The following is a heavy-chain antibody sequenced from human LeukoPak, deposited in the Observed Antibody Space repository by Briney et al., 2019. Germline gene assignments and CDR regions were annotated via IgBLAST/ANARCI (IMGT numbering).Heavy chain of an antibody. V-gene: IGHV4-59*05. CDR3: ARLLYGSGSYYFDY. J-gene: IGHJ4*02. CDR2: IYYSGST. Sequence: PSETLSLTCTVSGGSISSYYWSWVRQPPGKGLEWIGSIYYSGSTYYNPSLKSRVTISVDTSKNQFSLKLSSVTAADTAVYYCARLLYGSGSYYFDYWGQGTLVTVSS. D-gene: IGHD3-10*01. CDR1: GGSISSYY.